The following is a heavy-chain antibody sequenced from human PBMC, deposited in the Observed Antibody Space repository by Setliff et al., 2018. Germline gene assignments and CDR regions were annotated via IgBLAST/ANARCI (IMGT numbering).Heavy chain of an antibody. Sequence: GGSLRLSCVVSGFSFSNYGMTWVRQAPGKGLEWISYISTSSITSYADSVKGRFTISRDNSKNTLYLQMNSLRAEDTAVYYCAKPPYDFTYYYYYMDVWGKGTTVTVSS. CDR2: ISTSSIT. CDR3: AKPPYDFTYYYYYMDV. D-gene: IGHD3-3*01. V-gene: IGHV3-23*01. CDR1: GFSFSNYG. J-gene: IGHJ6*03.